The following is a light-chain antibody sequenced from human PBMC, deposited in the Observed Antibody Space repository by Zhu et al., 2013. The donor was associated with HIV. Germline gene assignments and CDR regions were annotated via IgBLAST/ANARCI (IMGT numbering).Light chain of an antibody. V-gene: IGLV2-8*01. CDR1: SSDVGGYNY. Sequence: QSALTQPPSASGSPGQSVTISCTGTSSDVGGYNYVSWHQQHPGKAPKLMIYEVNKRPSGVSTRFSGSKSGNTASLTISGLQAEDEGEYYCCSFGHGSTYVFGTGTNVAV. CDR2: EVN. CDR3: CSFGHGSTYV. J-gene: IGLJ1*01.